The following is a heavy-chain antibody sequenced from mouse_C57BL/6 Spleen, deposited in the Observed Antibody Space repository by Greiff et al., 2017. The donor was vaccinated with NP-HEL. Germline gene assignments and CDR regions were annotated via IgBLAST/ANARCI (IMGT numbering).Heavy chain of an antibody. Sequence: QVQLKQPGAELVRPGSSVKLSCKASGYTFTSYWMDWVKQRPGQGLEWIGNIYPSDSETHYNQKFKDKATLTVDKSSSTAYMQLSSLTSEDSAVYYCASGSNYGAMDYWGQGTSVTVSS. CDR2: IYPSDSET. D-gene: IGHD2-5*01. J-gene: IGHJ4*01. CDR1: GYTFTSYW. V-gene: IGHV1-61*01. CDR3: ASGSNYGAMDY.